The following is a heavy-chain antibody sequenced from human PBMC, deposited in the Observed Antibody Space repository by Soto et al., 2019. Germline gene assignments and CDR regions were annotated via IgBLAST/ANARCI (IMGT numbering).Heavy chain of an antibody. J-gene: IGHJ6*02. V-gene: IGHV1-18*01. CDR2: ISAYNGNT. Sequence: SVKVSCKASGYTFTSCGITWVRQAPGQGLEWMGWISAYNGNTNDAQKLKGRVTMTTYTSTSTAYMELRRLRSDDTAVYYCARVVSEYYYYGIDVWGQGTTVTVYS. CDR3: ARVVSEYYYYGIDV. D-gene: IGHD3-22*01. CDR1: GYTFTSCG.